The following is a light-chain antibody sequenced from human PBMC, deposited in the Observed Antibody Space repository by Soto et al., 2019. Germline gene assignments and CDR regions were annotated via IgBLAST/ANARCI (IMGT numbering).Light chain of an antibody. J-gene: IGKJ1*01. V-gene: IGKV1-39*01. CDR2: SAS. CDR3: QQYNNWPPT. CDR1: QSISTY. Sequence: DMQMTQSPPSLSASVGDRVTITCRASQSISTYLNWYQQKAGKTKLLVYSASSLQSGVPSRFSGSGSGTEFTLTISSLQSEDFAVYYCQQYNNWPPTFGQGTKVDIK.